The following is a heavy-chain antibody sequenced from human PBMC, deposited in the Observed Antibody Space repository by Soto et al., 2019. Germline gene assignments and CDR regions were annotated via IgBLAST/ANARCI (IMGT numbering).Heavy chain of an antibody. CDR2: INHSGST. V-gene: IGHV4-34*01. CDR1: GGPFSGYY. Sequence: SETLSLTCAVYGGPFSGYYWSWIRQPPGKGLEWIGEINHSGSTNYNPSLKSRVTISVDTSKNQFSLKLSSVTAADTAVYYCARGRRLYSSSSHFAPWGQGTLVTVSS. D-gene: IGHD6-6*01. CDR3: ARGRRLYSSSSHFAP. J-gene: IGHJ5*02.